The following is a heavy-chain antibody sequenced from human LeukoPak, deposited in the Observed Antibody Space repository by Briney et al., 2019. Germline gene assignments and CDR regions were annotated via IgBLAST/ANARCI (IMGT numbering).Heavy chain of an antibody. Sequence: PGGSLRLSCAASGFTFSSYNMKWVRHAPGKGLEWVSSISTSSSYIYYADSVKGRFTISRDNAKNSLYLQMNSLRAEDTAVYYCAGDRDWNSGFDYWGQGTLVTVSS. CDR2: ISTSSSYI. V-gene: IGHV3-21*01. D-gene: IGHD1-7*01. CDR3: AGDRDWNSGFDY. CDR1: GFTFSSYN. J-gene: IGHJ4*02.